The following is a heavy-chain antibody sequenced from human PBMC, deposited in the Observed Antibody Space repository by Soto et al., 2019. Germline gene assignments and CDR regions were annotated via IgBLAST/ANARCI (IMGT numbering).Heavy chain of an antibody. Sequence: SETLSLTCTVSGGSISNYYWNWFRQPPGGGLEWIGYIYFSGFTNYNPSLKSRVAISLDMSRFQFSLKLASVTSADTAVYYCATAPTGRYWGFFDSWGRGTLVTVSS. V-gene: IGHV4-59*01. J-gene: IGHJ4*02. D-gene: IGHD2-8*02. CDR1: GGSISNYY. CDR3: ATAPTGRYWGFFDS. CDR2: IYFSGFT.